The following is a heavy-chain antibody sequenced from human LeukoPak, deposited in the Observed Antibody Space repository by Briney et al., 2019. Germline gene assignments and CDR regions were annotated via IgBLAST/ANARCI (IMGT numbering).Heavy chain of an antibody. V-gene: IGHV4-34*01. J-gene: IGHJ4*02. CDR3: ARFTTYYYDGSTYSSPYYFDY. Sequence: SETLSLTCAVYGGSFSGYYWSWIRQPPGKRLEWIGEINHSGSTNYNPSLKSRVTISVDTSKNQFSLKLSSVTAADTAVYYCARFTTYYYDGSTYSSPYYFDYWGQGTLVTVSS. CDR1: GGSFSGYY. D-gene: IGHD3-22*01. CDR2: INHSGST.